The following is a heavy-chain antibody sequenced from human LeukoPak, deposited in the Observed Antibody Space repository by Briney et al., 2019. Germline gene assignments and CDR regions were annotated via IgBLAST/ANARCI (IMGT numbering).Heavy chain of an antibody. CDR3: ARDRGTVTDVGVY. CDR1: GYTCSTYY. J-gene: IGHJ4*02. Sequence: ASVKVSGKASGYTCSTYYMHWVRQAPGQGLEWMGLINPGGGSTSYAQKFQGRLTMTRDTSTSTVYMELSSLTSEDTAVYYCARDRGTVTDVGVYWGQGTLVTVSS. D-gene: IGHD4-17*01. CDR2: INPGGGST. V-gene: IGHV1-46*01.